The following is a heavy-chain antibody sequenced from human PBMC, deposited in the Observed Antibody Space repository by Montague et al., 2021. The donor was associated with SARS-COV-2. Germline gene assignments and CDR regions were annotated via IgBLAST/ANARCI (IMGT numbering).Heavy chain of an antibody. D-gene: IGHD3-3*01. CDR1: GFTFSSYA. CDR3: VRDGAQYDFWSGYYSSEAIYYYYYGMDV. J-gene: IGHJ6*02. CDR2: ISYDGSNK. Sequence: SLRLSCAASGFTFSSYAMHWVRQAPGKGLEWVAVISYDGSNKYYADSVKGRFTISRDNSKNTLYLQMNSLRAEDTAVYYCVRDGAQYDFWSGYYSSEAIYYYYYGMDVWGQGTTVTVSS. V-gene: IGHV3-30-3*01.